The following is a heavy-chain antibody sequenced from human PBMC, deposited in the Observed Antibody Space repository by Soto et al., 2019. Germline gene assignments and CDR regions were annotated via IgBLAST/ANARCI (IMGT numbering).Heavy chain of an antibody. D-gene: IGHD2-15*01. J-gene: IGHJ5*02. CDR1: GYTFTRYT. V-gene: IGHV1-3*01. Sequence: ASVKVSCKASGYTFTRYTMNWVRQAPGQRLEWMGWINPDDGNTKSSQKFQDRVIITRDTSASTAYMDLSSLRSEDTAVYYCTRGIATGQLDPWGQGTLVTVSS. CDR3: TRGIATGQLDP. CDR2: INPDDGNT.